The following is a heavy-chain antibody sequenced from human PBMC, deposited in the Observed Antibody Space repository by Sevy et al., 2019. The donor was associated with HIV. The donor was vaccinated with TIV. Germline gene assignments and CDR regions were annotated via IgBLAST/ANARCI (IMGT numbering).Heavy chain of an antibody. CDR2: INPTSGGT. J-gene: IGHJ6*02. CDR1: GYTFIGYY. CDR3: VSLLFAGPGHGTDV. V-gene: IGHV1-2*02. D-gene: IGHD3-10*01. Sequence: ASVKVSCKASGYTFIGYYVHWVRQAPGQGPEWMGWINPTSGGTYYAQKFQGRVTMTTDTSINTAYMDLSRLRSDDTAVYYWVSLLFAGPGHGTDVWGQGSTVTVSS.